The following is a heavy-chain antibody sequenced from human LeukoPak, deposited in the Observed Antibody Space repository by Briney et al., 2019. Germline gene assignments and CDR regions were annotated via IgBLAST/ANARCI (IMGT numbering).Heavy chain of an antibody. J-gene: IGHJ4*02. CDR1: GGTFSSYA. Sequence: ASVTVSCTASGGTFSSYAISWVRQAPGQGLEWMGGIIPIFGTANYAQKFQGRVTITADESTSTAYMELSSLRSEDTAVYYCARSPYYYDSSGYSYFDYWGQGTLVTVSS. V-gene: IGHV1-69*13. CDR3: ARSPYYYDSSGYSYFDY. D-gene: IGHD3-22*01. CDR2: IIPIFGTA.